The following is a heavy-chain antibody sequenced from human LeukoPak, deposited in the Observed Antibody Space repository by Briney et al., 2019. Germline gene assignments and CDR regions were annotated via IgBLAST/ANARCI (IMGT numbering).Heavy chain of an antibody. CDR1: GFSFIGSP. J-gene: IGHJ3*02. V-gene: IGHV3-73*01. CDR3: TRVNPSSDSYYDVFDI. CDR2: VRSKDNNYAT. D-gene: IGHD1-26*01. Sequence: PGGSLRLSCAASGFSFIGSPMHWVRQSSGKGLEWVGRVRSKDNNYATTYTASVKGRFTISRDDSKNTAYLQMNSLEIEDTAVYYCTRVNPSSDSYYDVFDIWGQGTLVTVSS.